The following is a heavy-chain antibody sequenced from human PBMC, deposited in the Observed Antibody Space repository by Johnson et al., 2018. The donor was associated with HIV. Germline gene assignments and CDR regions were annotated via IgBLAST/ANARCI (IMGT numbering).Heavy chain of an antibody. Sequence: VQLVESGGGVVKPGRSLRLSCAASGFTFSNYDIHWVRQPPGKGLEWVAVISSDGSNKYYFDSVKGRFTISRDNSKNTLYLQMNSLRPEDTAVYYCAKTQGKKWYYAEGTDAFDIWGQGTMVTVSS. CDR1: GFTFSNYD. V-gene: IGHV3-30*18. D-gene: IGHD3-3*01. CDR3: AKTQGKKWYYAEGTDAFDI. CDR2: ISSDGSNK. J-gene: IGHJ3*02.